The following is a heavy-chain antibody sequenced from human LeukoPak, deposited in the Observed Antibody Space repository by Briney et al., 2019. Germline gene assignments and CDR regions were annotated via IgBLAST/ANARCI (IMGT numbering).Heavy chain of an antibody. CDR1: GYSFTGYF. J-gene: IGHJ5*02. CDR2: IIPKDGGT. D-gene: IGHD6-19*01. Sequence: GSLKVSCKTSGYSFTGYFIHWVRQAPGQGLEWMASIIPKDGGTNYAQKFQGRVTLTRDTSITTAYMELSSLTSDDTAVYYCARDRPGYSSWFDPWGQGTLVTVSS. CDR3: ARDRPGYSSWFDP. V-gene: IGHV1-2*02.